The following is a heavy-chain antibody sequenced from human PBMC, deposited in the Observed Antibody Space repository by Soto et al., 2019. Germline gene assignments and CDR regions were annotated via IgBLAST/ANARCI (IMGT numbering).Heavy chain of an antibody. CDR1: GGSISSGDYY. V-gene: IGHV4-30-4*01. Sequence: QVQLQESGPGLVKPSQTLSLTCTVSGGSISSGDYYWSWIRQPPGKGLEWIGYIYYSGSTYYNPSLKSRVTISVDTSKNQFSLKLSSVTAADTAVYYCARAVGAAYCSGGSCYSGIPELYYFDYWGQGTLVTVSS. CDR2: IYYSGST. J-gene: IGHJ4*02. D-gene: IGHD2-15*01. CDR3: ARAVGAAYCSGGSCYSGIPELYYFDY.